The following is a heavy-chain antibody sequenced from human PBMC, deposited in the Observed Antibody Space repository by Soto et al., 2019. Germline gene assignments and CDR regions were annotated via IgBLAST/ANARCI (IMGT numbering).Heavy chain of an antibody. CDR1: GGTFSSHA. J-gene: IGHJ6*02. V-gene: IGHV1-69*13. CDR3: ARALNPSSSFPRPLYYYYYYGMDV. CDR2: IIPIFGTA. D-gene: IGHD6-6*01. Sequence: GASVKVSCKASGGTFSSHAISWVRQAPGQGLEWMGGIIPIFGTANYAQKFQGRVTITADESTSTAYMELSSLRSEDTAVYCCARALNPSSSFPRPLYYYYYYGMDVWGQGTTVTVSS.